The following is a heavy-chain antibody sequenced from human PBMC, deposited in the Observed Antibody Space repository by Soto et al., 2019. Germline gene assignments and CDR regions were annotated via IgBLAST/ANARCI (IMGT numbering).Heavy chain of an antibody. CDR2: IYWDDDK. CDR1: GFSLSTSAVG. J-gene: IGHJ4*02. CDR3: AHLVVAGLTHYFDD. V-gene: IGHV2-5*02. Sequence: SGPTLVNPAQTLTLTCTFSGFSLSTSAVGVGWIRQPPGKALEWLAFIYWDDDKRYSPSLKSSLTITKDTSKNQVVLAMTNMDPVDTATYYCAHLVVAGLTHYFDDCGQGTLVIGSS. D-gene: IGHD2-15*01.